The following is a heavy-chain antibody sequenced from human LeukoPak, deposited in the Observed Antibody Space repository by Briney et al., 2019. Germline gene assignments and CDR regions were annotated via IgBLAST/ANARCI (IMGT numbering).Heavy chain of an antibody. CDR2: SYSGGST. V-gene: IGHV3-53*01. J-gene: IGHJ4*02. Sequence: PGGPLRLSCAASGFSLWRHYMNWVRQAPGKGLEWVALSYSGGSTYYADSVKGRFTISRDNSKNMLNLEMNSLRVEDSAVYYCARGPDVDGYIHAPFDSWGQGTLVTASS. D-gene: IGHD5-24*01. CDR3: ARGPDVDGYIHAPFDS. CDR1: GFSLWRHY.